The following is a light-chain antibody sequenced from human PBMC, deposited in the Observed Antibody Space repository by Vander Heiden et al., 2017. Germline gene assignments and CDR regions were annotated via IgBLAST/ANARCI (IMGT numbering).Light chain of an antibody. J-gene: IGKJ3*01. CDR3: QKDNSAPLT. V-gene: IGKV1-27*01. CDR2: AAS. CDR1: QSISNY. Sequence: TVQSPSSLSASVGDRVTITCRASQSISNYLAWYQQKPGKVPKLLIYAASTLQSGVPSRFSGSGSGTDFTLTISSLQPEDVATYYCQKDNSAPLTFGHGTKVDIK.